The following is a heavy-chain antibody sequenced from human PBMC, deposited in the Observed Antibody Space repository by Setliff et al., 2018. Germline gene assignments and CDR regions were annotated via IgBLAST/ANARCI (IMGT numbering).Heavy chain of an antibody. V-gene: IGHV4-59*01. Sequence: SETLSLTCTVSGDSINDYYWSWIRQPPGKGLEWIGYVFFTGDTDYNPSLGSRVTISLDRSKTQFSLKLSSVTAADTAVYFCARGGTYRYFDYWGQGILVTVSS. D-gene: IGHD3-16*02. J-gene: IGHJ4*02. CDR1: GDSINDYY. CDR2: VFFTGDT. CDR3: ARGGTYRYFDY.